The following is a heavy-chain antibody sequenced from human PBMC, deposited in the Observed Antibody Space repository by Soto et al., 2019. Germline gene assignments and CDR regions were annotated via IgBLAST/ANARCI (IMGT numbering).Heavy chain of an antibody. CDR2: IYYSVNT. D-gene: IGHD3-16*01. CDR3: ARQGGESSDGLYYLDS. Sequence: SETLFLTCTVSGGSISSGGYYWSWIRQPPGKGLEWIGHIYYSVNTDYNPSLKSRLAISIDTSKNQFSLKLSSVTAADKAVYFCARQGGESSDGLYYLDSWGQGSLVTVSS. CDR1: GGSISSGGYY. V-gene: IGHV4-30-4*08. J-gene: IGHJ4*02.